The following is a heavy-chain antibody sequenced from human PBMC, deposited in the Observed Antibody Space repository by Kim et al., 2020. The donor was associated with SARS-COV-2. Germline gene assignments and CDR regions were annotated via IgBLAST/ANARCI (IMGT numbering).Heavy chain of an antibody. J-gene: IGHJ6*02. V-gene: IGHV1-24*01. CDR2: FDPEDGET. CDR1: GYTLTELS. Sequence: ASVKVSCKVSGYTLTELSMHWVRQAPGKGLEWMGGFDPEDGETIYAQKFQGRVTMTEDTSTDTAYMELSSLRSEDTAVYYCATAPVVVVAATRYYYYGMDVWGQGTTVTVSS. D-gene: IGHD2-15*01. CDR3: ATAPVVVVAATRYYYYGMDV.